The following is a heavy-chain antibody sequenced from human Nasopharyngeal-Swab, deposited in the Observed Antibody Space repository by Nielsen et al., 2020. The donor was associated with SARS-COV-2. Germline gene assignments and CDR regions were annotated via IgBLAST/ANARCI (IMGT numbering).Heavy chain of an antibody. CDR2: IWYDGSNK. D-gene: IGHD6-13*01. CDR3: EKGSSSWTYDH. J-gene: IGHJ4*02. Sequence: LKICCAASGFTFSTYGMHWVRQAPGQGLEWVAFIWYDGSNKYYGDSVKGRFTLSKDNSKNTLYLQMNSLRAEATAVYYGEKGSSSWTYDHWGQGTLVRVSS. CDR1: GFTFSTYG. V-gene: IGHV3-30*02.